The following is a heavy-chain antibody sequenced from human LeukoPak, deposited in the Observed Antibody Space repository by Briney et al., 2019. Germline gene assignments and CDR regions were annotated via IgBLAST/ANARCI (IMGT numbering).Heavy chain of an antibody. CDR3: ARGGVGANGY. V-gene: IGHV4-39*07. CDR1: GGSISSSSYY. J-gene: IGHJ4*02. D-gene: IGHD1-26*01. Sequence: PSETLSLTCTVSGGSISSSSYYWGWIRQPPGKGLEWIGSIYYSGSTYYNPSLKSRVAISVDTSKNQFSLKLSSVTAADTAVYYCARGGVGANGYWGQGTLVTVSS. CDR2: IYYSGST.